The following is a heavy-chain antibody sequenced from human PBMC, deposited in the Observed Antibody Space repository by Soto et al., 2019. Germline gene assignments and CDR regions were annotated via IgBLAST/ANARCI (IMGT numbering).Heavy chain of an antibody. CDR2: ISAYNGNT. D-gene: IGHD3-9*01. CDR1: GYTFTSYG. J-gene: IGHJ4*02. Sequence: GASVKVSCKASGYTFTSYGISWVRQAPGQGLEWMGWISAYNGNTNYAQKLQGRVTMTTDTSTSTAYMELRSLRSDGTAVYYCARGLEDYDILTGYYKGFFDYWGQGTLVTVSS. CDR3: ARGLEDYDILTGYYKGFFDY. V-gene: IGHV1-18*01.